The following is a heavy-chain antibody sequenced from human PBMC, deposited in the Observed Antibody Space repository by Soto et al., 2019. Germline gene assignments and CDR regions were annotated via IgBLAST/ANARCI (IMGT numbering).Heavy chain of an antibody. J-gene: IGHJ6*02. CDR1: GFTFSSYD. CDR2: IGTAGDT. D-gene: IGHD6-19*01. Sequence: PGGSLRLSCAASGFTFSSYDMHWVRQATGKGLEWVSAIGTAGDTYYPGSVKGRFTISRENAKNSLYLQMNSLRAGDTAVYYCARTVAGSYYYYGMDVWGQGTTVTVS. CDR3: ARTVAGSYYYYGMDV. V-gene: IGHV3-13*01.